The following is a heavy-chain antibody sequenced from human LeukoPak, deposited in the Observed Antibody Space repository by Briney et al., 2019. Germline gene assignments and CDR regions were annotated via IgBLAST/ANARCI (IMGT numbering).Heavy chain of an antibody. J-gene: IGHJ4*02. V-gene: IGHV3-33*01. D-gene: IGHD3-22*01. Sequence: PGRSLRLSRAASGYTFSTYGMQGVRQAPGRGREWGAAIWYDGREKYYADSVKDRFTISRDNSKNTLDVQMNSLRAEDTVVYYCARDVSSGYLGFDYWGQGTLVTVSS. CDR1: GYTFSTYG. CDR2: IWYDGREK. CDR3: ARDVSSGYLGFDY.